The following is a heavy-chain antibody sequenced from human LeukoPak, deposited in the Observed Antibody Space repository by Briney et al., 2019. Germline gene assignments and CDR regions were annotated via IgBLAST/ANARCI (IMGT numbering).Heavy chain of an antibody. J-gene: IGHJ3*02. CDR1: GGSISSGGYY. D-gene: IGHD6-13*01. CDR3: ARDKKQLSAFDI. CDR2: IYYSGST. Sequence: PSETLSLTCTVSGGSISSGGYYWSWIRQHPGKGLEWIGYIYYSGSTYYNPSLKSRVTISVDTSKNQFSLKLSPVTAADTAVYYCARDKKQLSAFDIWGQGTMVTVSS. V-gene: IGHV4-31*03.